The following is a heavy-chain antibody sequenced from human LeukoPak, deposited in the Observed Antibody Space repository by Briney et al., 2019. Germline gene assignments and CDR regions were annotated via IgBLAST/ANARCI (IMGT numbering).Heavy chain of an antibody. Sequence: ASVKVSCKASGYTFTGYYMHWVRQAPGKGLEWMGGFDPEDGETIYAQKFQGRVTMARDTSTSTVYMELSSLRSEDTAVYYCAREGIFGVVIMGMDVWGQGTTVTVSS. CDR1: GYTFTGYY. D-gene: IGHD3-3*01. J-gene: IGHJ6*02. V-gene: IGHV1-24*01. CDR3: AREGIFGVVIMGMDV. CDR2: FDPEDGET.